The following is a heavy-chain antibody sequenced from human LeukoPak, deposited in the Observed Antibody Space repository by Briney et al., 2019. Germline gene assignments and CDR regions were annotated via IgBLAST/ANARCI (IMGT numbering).Heavy chain of an antibody. CDR3: ARDRDGGFAFDI. V-gene: IGHV3-64*01. CDR1: GFSSSNYV. J-gene: IGHJ3*02. Sequence: GGSLRLPWPPSGFSSSNYVMHWVRQAPGKGLEYISAIMPNGETRGYANSMKGRFTISRDNSKNTLYLQMGSLRAEDMAIYYCARDRDGGFAFDIWGQGTLVTVSS. CDR2: IMPNGETR. D-gene: IGHD2-15*01.